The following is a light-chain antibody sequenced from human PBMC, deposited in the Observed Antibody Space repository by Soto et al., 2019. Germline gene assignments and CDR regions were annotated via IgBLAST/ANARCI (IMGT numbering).Light chain of an antibody. CDR2: GAS. Sequence: EIVLTQSPGTLSLSPGERTTLSCRASQSVSSNFLDWYQQKPGQAPRLLIYGASSRATGIPDRFSGSGSGTDFTLTISRLDPEDFAVYYCQQYETSPRTFGQGTKVDIK. V-gene: IGKV3-20*01. CDR3: QQYETSPRT. CDR1: QSVSSNF. J-gene: IGKJ1*01.